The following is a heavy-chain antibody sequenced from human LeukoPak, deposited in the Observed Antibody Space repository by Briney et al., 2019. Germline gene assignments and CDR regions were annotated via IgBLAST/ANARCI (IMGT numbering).Heavy chain of an antibody. V-gene: IGHV1-2*02. CDR1: GYTFTGYY. CDR3: ARDRESFVTMVRGVAFDP. Sequence: ASVKVSCKASGYTFTGYYMHWVRQAPGQGLEWMGWINPNSGGTNYAQKFQGRVTMTRDTSISTAYMELSRLRSDDKAVYYCARDRESFVTMVRGVAFDPWGQGTLVTVSS. J-gene: IGHJ5*02. D-gene: IGHD3-10*01. CDR2: INPNSGGT.